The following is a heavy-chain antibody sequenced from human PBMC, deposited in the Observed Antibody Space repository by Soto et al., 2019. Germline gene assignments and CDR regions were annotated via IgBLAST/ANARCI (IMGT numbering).Heavy chain of an antibody. J-gene: IGHJ4*02. CDR2: ISGSGGST. V-gene: IGHV3-23*01. CDR1: GFTFSSYA. D-gene: IGHD3-3*01. CDR3: AKLPPGAGAIFGVVIHRELGYFDY. Sequence: GGSMRLSCAASGFTFSSYAMSWVRQAPGKGLEWVSAISGSGGSTYYADSVKGRFTISRDNSKNTLYLQMNSLRAEDTAVYYCAKLPPGAGAIFGVVIHRELGYFDYWGQGTLVTVSS.